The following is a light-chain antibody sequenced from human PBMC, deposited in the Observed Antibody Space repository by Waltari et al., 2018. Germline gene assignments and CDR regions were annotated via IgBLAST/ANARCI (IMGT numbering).Light chain of an antibody. Sequence: QSALTQPAAVSGSPGQSVTISCTGASSDIGRYDLFPWYQQHPGNAPKLVISDVTKRPSGVSDRFSGSKSGDTASLTISGLQFEDEADYYCCSYAGNYIWVFGGGTRLTVL. CDR3: CSYAGNYIWV. CDR2: DVT. CDR1: SSDIGRYDL. J-gene: IGLJ3*02. V-gene: IGLV2-23*02.